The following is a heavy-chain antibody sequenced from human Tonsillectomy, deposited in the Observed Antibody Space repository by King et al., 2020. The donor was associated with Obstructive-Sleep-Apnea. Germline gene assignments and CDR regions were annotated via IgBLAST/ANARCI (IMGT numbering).Heavy chain of an antibody. CDR1: GFTFSSYA. CDR2: ISGSGGST. J-gene: IGHJ4*02. Sequence: VQLVESGGGLVQPGGSLRLSCAASGFTFSSYAMSWVRQAPGKGLEGVSIISGSGGSTYYADSVKGRFTISRDNSKNTLDLQMNSLRAEDTDVYYLAYIRGCRGYDRGAFDYWGPGTQVTVSS. CDR3: AYIRGCRGYDRGAFDY. D-gene: IGHD5-12*01. V-gene: IGHV3-23*04.